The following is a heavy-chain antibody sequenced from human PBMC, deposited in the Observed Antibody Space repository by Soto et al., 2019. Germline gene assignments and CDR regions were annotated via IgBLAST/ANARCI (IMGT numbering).Heavy chain of an antibody. CDR2: IYYSGST. CDR1: GCSISSSSYY. CDR3: ARLRGDYYYYMDV. J-gene: IGHJ6*03. V-gene: IGHV4-39*01. D-gene: IGHD3-16*01. Sequence: PSETLSLTCTVSGCSISSSSYYWGWIRQPPGKGLEWIGSIYYSGSTYYNPSLKSRVTISVDTSKNQFSLKLSSVTAADTAVYYCARLRGDYYYYMDVWGKGTTVTVSS.